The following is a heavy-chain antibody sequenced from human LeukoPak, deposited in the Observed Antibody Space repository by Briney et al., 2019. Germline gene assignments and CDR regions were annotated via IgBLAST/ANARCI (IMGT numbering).Heavy chain of an antibody. Sequence: SETLSLTCTVSGGSISSYYWSWIRQPPGKGLEWIGYMYYSGRTNYNPSLKSRVTISVNTSKNQFSLKLSSVTAADTAVYYCARTFSESYYYYSMDVWGQGTTVTVSS. D-gene: IGHD1-26*01. V-gene: IGHV4-59*01. J-gene: IGHJ6*02. CDR3: ARTFSESYYYYSMDV. CDR2: MYYSGRT. CDR1: GGSISSYY.